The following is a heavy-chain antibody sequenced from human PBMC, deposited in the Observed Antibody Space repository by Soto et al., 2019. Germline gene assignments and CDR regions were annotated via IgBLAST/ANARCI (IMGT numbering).Heavy chain of an antibody. Sequence: PGGSLRLSCAVSGFTFSSYAMHWVRQAPGKGLEWVAVISYDGSNKYYADSVKGRFTISRDNAKNSLYLQMNSLRAEDTAVYYCARDGTTVAGTIFFLVWFDPWGQGILVTVSS. CDR2: ISYDGSNK. CDR3: ARDGTTVAGTIFFLVWFDP. V-gene: IGHV3-30-3*01. D-gene: IGHD6-19*01. J-gene: IGHJ5*02. CDR1: GFTFSSYA.